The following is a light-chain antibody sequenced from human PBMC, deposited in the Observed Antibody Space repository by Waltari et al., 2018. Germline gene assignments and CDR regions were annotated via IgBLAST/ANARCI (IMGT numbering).Light chain of an antibody. V-gene: IGLV1-47*01. Sequence: QSVLTQPPSASGTPGQRVTIPSSGSSPNSGSHYVYWYQHPPGTAPHLLMYRKNQRPSGVSARFSGSKSGTSASLAISGLRSEDEVDYYCATWDDSLSGPVFGTGTKVIVL. J-gene: IGLJ1*01. CDR3: ATWDDSLSGPV. CDR1: SPNSGSHY. CDR2: RKN.